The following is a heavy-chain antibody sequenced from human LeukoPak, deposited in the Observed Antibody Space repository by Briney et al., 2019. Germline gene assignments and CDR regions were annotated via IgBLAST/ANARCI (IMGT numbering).Heavy chain of an antibody. Sequence: PGGSLRLSCAATGFXFSNYGINWVRQAPGKGLKLVSFTDTSGNYIYYGDSVKGRFTISRENAENLVFLQMNGLRAEDTAVYYCARGRSTTLLRGVAMSDGFDIWGQGAMVAVSS. CDR1: GFXFSNYG. CDR3: ARGRSTTLLRGVAMSDGFDI. D-gene: IGHD3-10*01. V-gene: IGHV3-21*01. J-gene: IGHJ3*02. CDR2: TDTSGNYI.